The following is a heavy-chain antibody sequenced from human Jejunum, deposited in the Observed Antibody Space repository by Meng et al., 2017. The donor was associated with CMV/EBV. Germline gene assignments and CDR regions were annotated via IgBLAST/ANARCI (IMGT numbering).Heavy chain of an antibody. D-gene: IGHD5-24*01. J-gene: IGHJ4*02. CDR1: DNTFTSDA. V-gene: IGHV7-4-1*02. CDR2: IDPNTGNP. Sequence: QVQFGQSGSELKQAWASATVSCSPSDNTFTSDAINWGRQAPGQGPDWMGWIDPNTGNPTYDQGFTGRFVFSLDTSVSTAYLQINSLRADDTAVYYCARDSPLDGYSLLDYWGQGTLVTVSS. CDR3: ARDSPLDGYSLLDY.